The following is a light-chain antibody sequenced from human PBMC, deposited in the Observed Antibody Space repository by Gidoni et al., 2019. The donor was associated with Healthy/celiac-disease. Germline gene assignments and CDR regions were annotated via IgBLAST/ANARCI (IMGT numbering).Light chain of an antibody. CDR2: GNS. CDR1: SSNIGAGYD. J-gene: IGLJ2*01. Sequence: QSVLTQPPSVSGAPGQRVTIPCTGSSSNIGAGYDVHWYPQLPGTAPKLLIYGNSNRPSGVPDRFSGSKSGTSASLAITGLQAEDEADYYCQSYDSSHVVFGGGTKLTVL. CDR3: QSYDSSHVV. V-gene: IGLV1-40*01.